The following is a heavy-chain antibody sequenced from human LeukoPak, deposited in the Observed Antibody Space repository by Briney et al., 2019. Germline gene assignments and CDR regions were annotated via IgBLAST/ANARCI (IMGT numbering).Heavy chain of an antibody. V-gene: IGHV4-39*02. J-gene: IGHJ6*02. D-gene: IGHD1-26*01. CDR1: GGSISSSSCY. CDR2: IYYGGST. CDR3: ARDRIVGVERPVDV. Sequence: SETLSLTCTVSGGSISSSSCYWGWIRQSPGKGLEWIGNIYYGGSTYYNPSLQSRVTISVDTSKNQFSLKLGSVTAADTAVYYCARDRIVGVERPVDVWGQGTTVTVSS.